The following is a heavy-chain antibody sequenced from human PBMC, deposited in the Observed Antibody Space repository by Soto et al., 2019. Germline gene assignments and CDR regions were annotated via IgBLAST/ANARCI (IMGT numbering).Heavy chain of an antibody. D-gene: IGHD3-10*01. J-gene: IGHJ6*03. Sequence: EVQLVESGGGLVQPGGSLRLSCSASGFPFSHYWMTWVRQAPGKGLEWVANIKQDGSEKYYVDSMKGRFTISRDNAKTSLYLQLNSLRAEDTAVYYCARGHYYALGTYFPVNYMDVWGKGTTVTVSS. CDR1: GFPFSHYW. CDR2: IKQDGSEK. CDR3: ARGHYYALGTYFPVNYMDV. V-gene: IGHV3-7*01.